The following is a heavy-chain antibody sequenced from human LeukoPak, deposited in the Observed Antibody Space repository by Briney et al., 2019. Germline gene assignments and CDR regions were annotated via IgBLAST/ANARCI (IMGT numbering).Heavy chain of an antibody. CDR1: GFTFSGYW. J-gene: IGHJ4*02. D-gene: IGHD5-18*01. CDR3: ARDPGYSYGYNFDY. V-gene: IGHV3-7*01. CDR2: IKHVGNEK. Sequence: GGSLRLSCIASGFTFSGYWMSWVRQAPGKGLEWVANIKHVGNEKNYVDSVKGRFTISRDNAKNTLYLQMNSLRAEDTAVYYCARDPGYSYGYNFDYWGQGTLVTVSS.